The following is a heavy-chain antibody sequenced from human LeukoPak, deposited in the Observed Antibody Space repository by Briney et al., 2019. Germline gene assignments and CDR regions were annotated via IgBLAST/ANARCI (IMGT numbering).Heavy chain of an antibody. Sequence: PSETLSLTCTVSGGSISSYYWSWIRQPAGEGLEWIGRIYTSGSTNYNPSLKSRVTMSVDTSKNQFSLKLSSVTAADTAVYYCARDGGSGSYSLKWFDPWGQGTLVTVSS. J-gene: IGHJ5*02. D-gene: IGHD1-26*01. CDR3: ARDGGSGSYSLKWFDP. CDR1: GGSISSYY. CDR2: IYTSGST. V-gene: IGHV4-4*07.